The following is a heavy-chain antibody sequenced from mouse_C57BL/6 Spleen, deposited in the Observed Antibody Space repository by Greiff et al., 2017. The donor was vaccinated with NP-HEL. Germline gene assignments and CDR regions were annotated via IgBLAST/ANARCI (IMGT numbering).Heavy chain of an antibody. Sequence: QVQLQQSGPELVKPGASVKISCKASGYAFSSSWMNWVKQRPGKGLEWIGRIYPGDGDTNYNGKFKGKATLTADKSSSTAYMELRSLTSEDTAVYNCARAYYSDYGYWYFDVWGTGTTVTVSS. D-gene: IGHD2-5*01. V-gene: IGHV1-82*01. J-gene: IGHJ1*03. CDR1: GYAFSSSW. CDR2: IYPGDGDT. CDR3: ARAYYSDYGYWYFDV.